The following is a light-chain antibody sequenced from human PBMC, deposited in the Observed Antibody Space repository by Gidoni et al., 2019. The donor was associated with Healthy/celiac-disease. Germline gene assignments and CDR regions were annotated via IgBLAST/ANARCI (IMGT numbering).Light chain of an antibody. CDR2: DAS. CDR1: QSVSSY. V-gene: IGKV3-11*01. J-gene: IGKJ4*01. Sequence: EIVLTQSPATLSLSPGERATLSCRASQSVSSYLAWYQQKPGQAPRLLIYDASNRATGIPARFSGSGSGTDFTLTISSLEPEDFAVYYCQQWVTFSGGTKVEIK. CDR3: QQWVT.